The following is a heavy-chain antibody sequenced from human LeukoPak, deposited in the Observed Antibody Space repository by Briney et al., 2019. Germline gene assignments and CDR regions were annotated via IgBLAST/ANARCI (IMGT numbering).Heavy chain of an antibody. Sequence: GGSLRLSCAASGFTFSSYAMSWVRQAPGKGLEWVSAISGSGGSTYYADSVKGRFTISRDNSKNTLYLQMNSLRAEDTAVYYCAKVNFYGSGEFYYFDYWGQGTLVTVSS. D-gene: IGHD3-10*01. CDR3: AKVNFYGSGEFYYFDY. CDR1: GFTFSSYA. V-gene: IGHV3-23*01. CDR2: ISGSGGST. J-gene: IGHJ4*02.